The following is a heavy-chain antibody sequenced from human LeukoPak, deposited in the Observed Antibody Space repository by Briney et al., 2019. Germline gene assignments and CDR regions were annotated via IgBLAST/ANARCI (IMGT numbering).Heavy chain of an antibody. CDR1: GGSFSGYY. V-gene: IGHV4-34*01. Sequence: SETLSLTCAVYGGSFSGYYWSWIRQPPGKGLEWIGEINHSGSTNYNPSLKSRVTISVDTSENQFSLKLSSVTAADTAVYYCARGSDVAFDIWGQGTMVTVSS. J-gene: IGHJ3*02. CDR3: ARGSDVAFDI. CDR2: INHSGST.